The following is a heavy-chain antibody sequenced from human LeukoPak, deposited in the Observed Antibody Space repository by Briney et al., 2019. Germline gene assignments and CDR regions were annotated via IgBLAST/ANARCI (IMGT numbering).Heavy chain of an antibody. V-gene: IGHV5-51*01. CDR2: IYPGDPDT. Sequence: GESLKISCKGSGYSFTSYWIGWVRQMPGKGLEWMGIIYPGDPDTGYSPSFQGQVTISADKSIGTAYLQWSSLKASDTAMYYCARGYYDILTGSPMGMDVWGQGTTVTVSS. J-gene: IGHJ6*02. D-gene: IGHD3-9*01. CDR3: ARGYYDILTGSPMGMDV. CDR1: GYSFTSYW.